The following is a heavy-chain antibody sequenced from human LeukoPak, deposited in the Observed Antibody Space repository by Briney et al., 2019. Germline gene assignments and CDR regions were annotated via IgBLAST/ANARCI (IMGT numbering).Heavy chain of an antibody. Sequence: PSETLSLTCTVSGGSISSYYWSWIRQPPEKGLEWIGYIYHSGSTNYNPSLKSRVTMSVDTSKNQFSLKLSSVTAADTAVYYCARDQYSSGSFDYWGQGTLVTVSS. CDR3: ARDQYSSGSFDY. V-gene: IGHV4-59*01. CDR1: GGSISSYY. D-gene: IGHD6-19*01. J-gene: IGHJ4*02. CDR2: IYHSGST.